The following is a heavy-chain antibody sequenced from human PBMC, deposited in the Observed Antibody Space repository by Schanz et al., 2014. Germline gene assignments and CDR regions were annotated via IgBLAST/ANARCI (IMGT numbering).Heavy chain of an antibody. D-gene: IGHD3-16*01. J-gene: IGHJ4*02. CDR1: GFSFSGYG. V-gene: IGHV3-21*01. CDR3: ARGTPFRCDY. Sequence: VQLVESGGGVAQPGGSLRLSCAASGFSFSGYGMHWVRQAPGKGLEWVSSISSTSTYLYYADSVKGRFTISRDSARNSLYLQMSSLRAEDTAVYYCARGTPFRCDYWGQGTLVTVSS. CDR2: ISSTSTYL.